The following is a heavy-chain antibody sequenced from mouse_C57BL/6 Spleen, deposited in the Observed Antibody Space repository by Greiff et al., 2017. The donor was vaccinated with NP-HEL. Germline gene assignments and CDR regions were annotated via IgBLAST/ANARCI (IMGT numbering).Heavy chain of an antibody. CDR2: INPGSGGT. V-gene: IGHV1-54*01. Sequence: QVQLQQSGAELVRPGTSVKVSCKASGYAFTNYLIEWVKQRPGQGLEWIGVINPGSGGTNYNEKFKGKATLTADKSSSTAYMQLSSLTSEDSAVDFCARSGGVLLWYFDVWGTGTTVTVSS. J-gene: IGHJ1*03. CDR3: ARSGGVLLWYFDV. CDR1: GYAFTNYL. D-gene: IGHD1-1*01.